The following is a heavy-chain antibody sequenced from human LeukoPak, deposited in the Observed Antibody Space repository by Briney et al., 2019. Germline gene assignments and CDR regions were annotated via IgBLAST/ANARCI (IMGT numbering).Heavy chain of an antibody. CDR2: IYTSGST. CDR1: GGSISSYY. Sequence: PSETLSLTCTVSGGSISSYYWSWIRQPAGKGLEWIGRIYTSGSTNYNPSLKSRVTMSVDTSKNQFSLKLSSVTAADTAVYYCARFYYDSSGYYYGAFDIWGQGTMVTVSS. D-gene: IGHD3-22*01. J-gene: IGHJ3*02. V-gene: IGHV4-4*07. CDR3: ARFYYDSSGYYYGAFDI.